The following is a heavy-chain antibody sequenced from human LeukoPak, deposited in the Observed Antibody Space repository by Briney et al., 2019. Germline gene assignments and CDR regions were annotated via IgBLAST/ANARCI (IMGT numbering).Heavy chain of an antibody. J-gene: IGHJ4*02. Sequence: GASVKASCKASGYTFTSYGISWVRQAPGQGLEWMGWISAYNGNTNYAQKVQGRVTMTTDTSTSTAYMELRSLRSDDTAVYYCARDSIAVAGIEPDYWGQGTLVTVSS. V-gene: IGHV1-18*01. CDR3: ARDSIAVAGIEPDY. CDR1: GYTFTSYG. CDR2: ISAYNGNT. D-gene: IGHD6-19*01.